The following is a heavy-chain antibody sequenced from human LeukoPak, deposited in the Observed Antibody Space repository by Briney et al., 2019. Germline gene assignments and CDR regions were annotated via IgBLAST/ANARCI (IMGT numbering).Heavy chain of an antibody. CDR2: IYYSGST. CDR3: ARAPRELRLWNYFDC. CDR1: GGSISTYY. V-gene: IGHV4-59*13. Sequence: SETLSLTCTVSGGSISTYYWSWIRQPPGKGLEWIAYIYYSGSTNYNPSFKSRVIMSVDTSKNQFSLKLNSVTASDTAVYYCARAPRELRLWNYFDCWGQGTLVTVSS. D-gene: IGHD1-26*01. J-gene: IGHJ4*02.